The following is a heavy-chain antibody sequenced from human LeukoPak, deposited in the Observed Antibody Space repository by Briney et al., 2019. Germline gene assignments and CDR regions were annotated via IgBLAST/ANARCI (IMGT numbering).Heavy chain of an antibody. CDR3: ARDQDIVVVPAAIGFDY. CDR1: GYTFTSYY. Sequence: GASVKVSCKASGYTFTSYYMHWVRQAPGQGLEWMGIINPSGGSTSYAQKFQGRVTMTRDMSTSTVYMELSSLRSEDTAVYYCARDQDIVVVPAAIGFDYWGQGTLATVSS. V-gene: IGHV1-46*01. J-gene: IGHJ4*02. D-gene: IGHD2-2*02. CDR2: INPSGGST.